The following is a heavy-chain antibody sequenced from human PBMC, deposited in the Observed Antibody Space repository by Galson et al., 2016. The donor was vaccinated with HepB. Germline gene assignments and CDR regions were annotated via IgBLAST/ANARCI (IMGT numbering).Heavy chain of an antibody. CDR3: ARDPYQWLSKYYFDY. J-gene: IGHJ4*02. CDR1: GFTFDDYA. D-gene: IGHD6-19*01. Sequence: SLRLSCAASGFTFDDYAMHWVRHAPGKGLEWVAGINWNRGTVFYEDSVKGRFTISRDNNKNSVYLQMDTLSVEDTAFYFCARDPYQWLSKYYFDYWGQGALVTVSS. V-gene: IGHV3-9*01. CDR2: INWNRGTV.